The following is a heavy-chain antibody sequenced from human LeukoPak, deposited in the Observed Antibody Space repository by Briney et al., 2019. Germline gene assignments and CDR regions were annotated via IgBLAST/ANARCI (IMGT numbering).Heavy chain of an antibody. Sequence: PSETLSLTCTVSGGSISSSSYYWGWIRQPPGKGLEWIGSIYYSGSTYYNPSLKSRVTISVDTSKNQFSLKLSSVTAADTAVYYCARDFSYFEWLFHSYFDYWGQGTLVTVSS. D-gene: IGHD3-3*01. CDR1: GGSISSSSYY. CDR3: ARDFSYFEWLFHSYFDY. V-gene: IGHV4-39*07. CDR2: IYYSGST. J-gene: IGHJ4*02.